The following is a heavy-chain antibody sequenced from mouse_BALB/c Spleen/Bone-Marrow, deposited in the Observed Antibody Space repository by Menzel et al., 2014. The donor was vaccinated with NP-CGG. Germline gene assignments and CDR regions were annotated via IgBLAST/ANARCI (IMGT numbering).Heavy chain of an antibody. CDR2: ISSGGSYT. CDR1: GFTFSSYT. D-gene: IGHD4-1*01. CDR3: TREDTNWDFDY. Sequence: EVQRVESGGGLVKPGGSLKLSCAASGFTFSSYTMSWVRQTPEKRLEGVATISSGGSYTYYPDSVKGRFTISRDNAKNTLYLQMSSLKSEDTTMYYCTREDTNWDFDYWGQGTTLTVSS. V-gene: IGHV5-6-4*01. J-gene: IGHJ2*01.